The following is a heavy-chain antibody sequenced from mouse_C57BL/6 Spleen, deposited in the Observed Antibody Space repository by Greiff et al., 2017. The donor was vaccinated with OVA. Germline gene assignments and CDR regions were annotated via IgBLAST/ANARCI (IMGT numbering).Heavy chain of an antibody. CDR1: GYTFTDYY. CDR2: INPYNGGT. V-gene: IGHV1-19*01. Sequence: EVQLQQSGPVLVKPGASVKMSCKASGYTFTDYYMNWVKQSHGKSLEWIGVINPYNGGTSYNQKFKGKATLTVDKSSSTAYMELNSLTSEDSAVYYGASYYYGSSHCFDYWGQGTTLTVSS. D-gene: IGHD1-1*01. J-gene: IGHJ2*01. CDR3: ASYYYGSSHCFDY.